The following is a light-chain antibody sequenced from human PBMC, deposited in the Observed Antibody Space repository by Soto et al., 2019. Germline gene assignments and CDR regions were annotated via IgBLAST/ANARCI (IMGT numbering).Light chain of an antibody. CDR1: SGDVGGYNY. J-gene: IGLJ1*01. CDR2: EVS. V-gene: IGLV2-14*01. CDR3: SSYTSSSTYV. Sequence: ALTQPASVSGSPGQSITISCTGTSGDVGGYNYVSWYQQHPGKVPKLLIYEVSNRPSGVSNRFSGSKSGNTASLTFSGLQAEDEANYYCSSYTSSSTYVFGTGTKVTVL.